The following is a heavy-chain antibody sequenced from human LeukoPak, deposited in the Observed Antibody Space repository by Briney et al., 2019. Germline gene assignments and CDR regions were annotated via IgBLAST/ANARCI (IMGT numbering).Heavy chain of an antibody. Sequence: ASVKVSCKASGYTFTSYGISWVRQAPGQGLEWMGWISAYNGNTNYAQKLQGRVTMTADTSTSTAYMELRSLRSDDTAVYYCARDPPTYYYDSSGRTFDYWGQGTLVTVSS. CDR2: ISAYNGNT. J-gene: IGHJ4*02. V-gene: IGHV1-18*01. D-gene: IGHD3-22*01. CDR1: GYTFTSYG. CDR3: ARDPPTYYYDSSGRTFDY.